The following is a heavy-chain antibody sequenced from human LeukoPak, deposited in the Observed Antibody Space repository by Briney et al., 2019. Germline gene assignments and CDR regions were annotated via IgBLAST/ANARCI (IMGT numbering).Heavy chain of an antibody. Sequence: SETLSLTCTVSGGSISSYYWSWIRQPPGKGLEWIGYIYYSGSTNYNPSLKSRVTISVDTPKNQFSLKLSSVTAADTAVYYCARSDGSGSYSPDYYYGMDVWGQGTTVTVSS. CDR2: IYYSGST. D-gene: IGHD3-10*01. CDR1: GGSISSYY. V-gene: IGHV4-59*01. J-gene: IGHJ6*02. CDR3: ARSDGSGSYSPDYYYGMDV.